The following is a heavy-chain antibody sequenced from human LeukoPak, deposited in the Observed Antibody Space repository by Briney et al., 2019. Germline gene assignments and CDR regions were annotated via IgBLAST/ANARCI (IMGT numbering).Heavy chain of an antibody. CDR3: ARDSRFTMRDY. V-gene: IGHV3-7*01. D-gene: IGHD3-22*01. J-gene: IGHJ4*02. Sequence: GGSLRLSCAASGFIFSSYWMSWVRQAPGKGLEWVANIKQDGSDKSYVDSVKGRFTISRDNAKNSLYLQMNSLRAEDTAVYYCARDSRFTMRDYWGQGTLVTVSS. CDR1: GFIFSSYW. CDR2: IKQDGSDK.